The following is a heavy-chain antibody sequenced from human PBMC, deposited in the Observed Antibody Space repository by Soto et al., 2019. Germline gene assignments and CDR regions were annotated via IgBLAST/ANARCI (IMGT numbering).Heavy chain of an antibody. V-gene: IGHV3-21*01. D-gene: IGHD2-15*01. CDR2: ISSSGSHI. Sequence: EVQLVESGGGLVKPGGSLRLSCAASGFTFSSYSMNWVRQAPGKGREWVSSISSSGSHIYYADSVKGRFTISRDNAKNSLYLQMNSLRAEDTAVYYCTRDGSGGSSEAYYYYYMDVWGKGTTVTVSS. J-gene: IGHJ6*03. CDR3: TRDGSGGSSEAYYYYYMDV. CDR1: GFTFSSYS.